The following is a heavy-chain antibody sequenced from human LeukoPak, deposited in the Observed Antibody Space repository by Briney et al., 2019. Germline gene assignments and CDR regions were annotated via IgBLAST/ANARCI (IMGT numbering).Heavy chain of an antibody. Sequence: ASVKVSCKTSGYSENFYGITWVRQVAGQGLEWMGWISAQHGQTEYAPNSQDRVTMTTDTYTNTAYMELRSLRSDDTAIYYCAKNPLLYSNGRGLYFQDWGQGTLVTVSS. CDR2: ISAQHGQT. D-gene: IGHD6-19*01. J-gene: IGHJ1*01. V-gene: IGHV1-18*01. CDR3: AKNPLLYSNGRGLYFQD. CDR1: GYSENFYG.